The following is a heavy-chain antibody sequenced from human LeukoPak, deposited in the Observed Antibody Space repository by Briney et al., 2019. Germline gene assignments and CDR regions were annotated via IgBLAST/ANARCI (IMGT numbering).Heavy chain of an antibody. V-gene: IGHV4-34*01. CDR2: INHSGST. Sequence: SETLSLTCAVYGGSFSGYYWSWIRQPPGKGLEWIGEINHSGSTNYNPSLKSRVTIPVDTSKNQFSLKLSSVTAADTAVYYCARERGRSSSGTQSHYFDYWGQGTLVTVSS. J-gene: IGHJ4*02. CDR1: GGSFSGYY. CDR3: ARERGRSSSGTQSHYFDY. D-gene: IGHD6-6*01.